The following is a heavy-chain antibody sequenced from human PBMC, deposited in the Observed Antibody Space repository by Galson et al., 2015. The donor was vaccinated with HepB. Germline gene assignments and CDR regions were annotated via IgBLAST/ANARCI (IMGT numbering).Heavy chain of an antibody. V-gene: IGHV3-30*18. CDR2: ISNDGSNK. J-gene: IGHJ4*02. D-gene: IGHD3-10*01. CDR1: GFTFSTYG. Sequence: SLRLSCAASGFTFSTYGMHWVRQAPGKGLEWVAGISNDGSNKYYADSVKGRFTVSRDNSKNTLYLQMNSLRADDTAVYYCAKDQASYYYGSGSVFDYWGQGTLVTVSS. CDR3: AKDQASYYYGSGSVFDY.